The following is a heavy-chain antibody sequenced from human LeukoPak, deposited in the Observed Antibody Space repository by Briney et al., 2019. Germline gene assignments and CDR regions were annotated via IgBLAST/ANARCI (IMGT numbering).Heavy chain of an antibody. J-gene: IGHJ3*02. CDR2: ISSSGGTI. V-gene: IGHV3-11*04. CDR3: AGYSSGWFGAFHI. CDR1: GFTFSDYY. Sequence: KPGGSLRLSCAASGFTFSDYYMNWIRQAPGKGLEWISYISSSGGTIYYADSVKGRFTISRDNAKNSLYLQMNGLRAEDTAVYYCAGYSSGWFGAFHIWGQGTMVTVSS. D-gene: IGHD6-19*01.